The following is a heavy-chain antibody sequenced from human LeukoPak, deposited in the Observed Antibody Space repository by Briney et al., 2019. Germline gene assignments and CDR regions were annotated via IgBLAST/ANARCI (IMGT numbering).Heavy chain of an antibody. Sequence: PGESLKISCKGSGYSITNYWIAWLRQMPGKGLEWMGIIYPADSDIRYSPSFQGQVTISADKSISTAYLQWSSLKASDTAMYYCARQEYCSGGSCYTWFDPWGQGTLVTVSS. V-gene: IGHV5-51*01. CDR1: GYSITNYW. J-gene: IGHJ5*02. CDR2: IYPADSDI. D-gene: IGHD2-15*01. CDR3: ARQEYCSGGSCYTWFDP.